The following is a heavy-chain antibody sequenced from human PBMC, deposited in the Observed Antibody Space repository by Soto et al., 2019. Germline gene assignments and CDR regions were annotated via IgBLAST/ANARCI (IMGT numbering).Heavy chain of an antibody. V-gene: IGHV4-61*01. CDR2: IYYSGST. J-gene: IGHJ6*02. D-gene: IGHD2-2*01. Sequence: SETLSLTCTVSGGSVSSGSYYWSWIRQPPGKGLEWIGYIYYSGSTNYNPSLKSRVTISVDTSKNQFSLKLSSVTAADTAVYYCADRRYCSSTSCSSGWDVWGQGTTVTVSS. CDR3: ADRRYCSSTSCSSGWDV. CDR1: GGSVSSGSYY.